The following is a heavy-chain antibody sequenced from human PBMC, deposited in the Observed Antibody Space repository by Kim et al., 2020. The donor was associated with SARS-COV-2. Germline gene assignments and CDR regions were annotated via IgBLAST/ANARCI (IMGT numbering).Heavy chain of an antibody. CDR1: GGTFSSYA. J-gene: IGHJ6*02. Sequence: SVKVSCKASGGTFSSYAISWVRQAPGQGLEWMGGIIPIFGTANYAQKFQGRVTITADESTSTAYMELSSLRSEDTAVYYCARDLNRGGYSYGYPYGMHYSSGMDVWGQGTTVTVSS. CDR2: IIPIFGTA. V-gene: IGHV1-69*13. CDR3: ARDLNRGGYSYGYPYGMHYSSGMDV. D-gene: IGHD5-18*01.